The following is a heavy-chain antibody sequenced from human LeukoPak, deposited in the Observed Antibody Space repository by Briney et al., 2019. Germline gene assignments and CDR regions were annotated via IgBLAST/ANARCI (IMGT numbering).Heavy chain of an antibody. CDR1: GDSISTSTW. CDR3: ARGHNENNYKSTIDV. D-gene: IGHD1/OR15-1a*01. V-gene: IGHV4-4*02. J-gene: IGHJ3*01. CDR2: IYHSGST. Sequence: PSETLSLTCAVSGDSISTSTWWTWVRQPPGKGLEWIGEIYHSGSTNRNPSLKSRVTISVDKTKNQFSLKLSSVTAADTAMYYCARGHNENNYKSTIDVWGQGTMVTVSS.